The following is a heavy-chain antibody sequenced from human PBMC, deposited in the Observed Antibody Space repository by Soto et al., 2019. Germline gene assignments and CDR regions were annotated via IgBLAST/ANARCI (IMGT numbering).Heavy chain of an antibody. J-gene: IGHJ4*02. V-gene: IGHV1-18*01. CDR1: GGTFSIYA. CDR2: IIANNGTT. Sequence: SVNVYCKASGGTFSIYAISWVRQAPGQGLEWMGWIIANNGTTNYAQKLQGRVTMTTDTSTSTAYMELRSLRSDDTAVYYCARDSPPVDYWGQGTLVTVSS. CDR3: ARDSPPVDY.